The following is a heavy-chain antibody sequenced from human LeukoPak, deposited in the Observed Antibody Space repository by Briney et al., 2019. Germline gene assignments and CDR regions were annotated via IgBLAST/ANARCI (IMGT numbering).Heavy chain of an antibody. CDR1: GFPFWVYA. J-gene: IGHJ4*02. Sequence: GSLRLSSTTAGFPFWVYAMSWVRQAPGKGLGWGGCIRSKAYGGTKDYAASVKGIFTISRDDSKSIAYLQMSSLKTEDTPVYYCIRDIPPQGNYWGQGTLVTVSS. V-gene: IGHV3-49*04. CDR3: IRDIPPQGNY. CDR2: IRSKAYGGTK. D-gene: IGHD3-10*01.